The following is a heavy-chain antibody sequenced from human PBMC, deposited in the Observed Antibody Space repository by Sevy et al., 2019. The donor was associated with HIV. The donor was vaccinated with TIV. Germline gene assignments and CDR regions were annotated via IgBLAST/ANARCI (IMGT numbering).Heavy chain of an antibody. D-gene: IGHD3-3*01. CDR1: GFTFSSYA. Sequence: GGSLRLSCAASGFTFSSYAMHWVRQAPGKGLEYVSAISSNGGSTYYANSVKGRFTISRDNSKNTLYLQMGSLRAEDMAVYYCARGSDFWSGYYYYYYGMDVWGQWTTVTVSS. V-gene: IGHV3-64*01. J-gene: IGHJ6*02. CDR3: ARGSDFWSGYYYYYYGMDV. CDR2: ISSNGGST.